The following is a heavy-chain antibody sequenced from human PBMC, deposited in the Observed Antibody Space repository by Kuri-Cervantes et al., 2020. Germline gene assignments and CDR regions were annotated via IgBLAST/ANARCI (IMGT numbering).Heavy chain of an antibody. CDR2: INSDGSST. CDR1: GFTFSSYW. J-gene: IGHJ6*02. V-gene: IGHV3-74*01. CDR3: ARDYSSSWYTPPIYYYYGMDV. D-gene: IGHD6-13*01. Sequence: GGSLRLSCAASGFTFSSYWMHWVRQAPGKGLVWVSRINSDGSSTSYADSVKGRFTISRDNAKNSLYLQMNSLRAEDTAVYYCARDYSSSWYTPPIYYYYGMDVWGQGTTVTVSS.